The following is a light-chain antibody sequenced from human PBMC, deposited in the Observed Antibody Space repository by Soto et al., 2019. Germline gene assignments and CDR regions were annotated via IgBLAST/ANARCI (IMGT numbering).Light chain of an antibody. CDR3: QHYNDYSRM. Sequence: GDRVTITCRTSQSVDSWLAWYQQKPGKAPKLLIYKASSLQTGVPSRFSGSGSGTEFTLTISSLQPDDSATYYCQHYNDYSRMFGQGTKVEIK. J-gene: IGKJ1*01. CDR1: QSVDSW. V-gene: IGKV1-5*03. CDR2: KAS.